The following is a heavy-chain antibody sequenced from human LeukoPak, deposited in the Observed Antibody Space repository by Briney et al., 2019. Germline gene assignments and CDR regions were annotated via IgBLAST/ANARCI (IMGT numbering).Heavy chain of an antibody. CDR2: ISGTGDST. Sequence: PGGSLRLSCAASGFTFSSYAMSWVRQAPGKGLEWVSTISGTGDSTYYADSVKGRFTISRDNSKSTLYLQMISLRAEDTAVYYCAKALWSAYSPTLFDYWGQGTLVTVSS. J-gene: IGHJ4*02. V-gene: IGHV3-23*01. CDR1: GFTFSSYA. D-gene: IGHD3-3*01. CDR3: AKALWSAYSPTLFDY.